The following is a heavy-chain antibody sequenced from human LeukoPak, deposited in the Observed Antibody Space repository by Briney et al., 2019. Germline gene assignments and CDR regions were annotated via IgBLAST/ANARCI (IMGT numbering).Heavy chain of an antibody. CDR3: ARGGTAGDSSGYSFDY. CDR1: GYTFTSYY. D-gene: IGHD3-22*01. CDR2: INPSGGST. Sequence: ASVKVSCKASGYTFTSYYMHWVRQAPGQGLEWMGIINPSGGSTSYAQKFQGRVTMTRDTSTSTVYMELSSLRSEDTAVYYCARGGTAGDSSGYSFDYWGQGTLVTVSS. V-gene: IGHV1-46*01. J-gene: IGHJ4*02.